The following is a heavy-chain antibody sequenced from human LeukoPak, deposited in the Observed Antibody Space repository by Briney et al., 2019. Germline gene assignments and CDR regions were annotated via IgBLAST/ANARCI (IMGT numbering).Heavy chain of an antibody. CDR3: AKDLTGFSDY. Sequence: PGGSLRLSCAASGFTFSSYGMHWVRQAPGKGLEWVAVISYDGSNKDYADSVKGRFTISRDNSKNTLYLQMNSLRAEDTAVYYCAKDLTGFSDYWGQGTLVTVSS. D-gene: IGHD4-11*01. J-gene: IGHJ4*02. CDR2: ISYDGSNK. CDR1: GFTFSSYG. V-gene: IGHV3-30*04.